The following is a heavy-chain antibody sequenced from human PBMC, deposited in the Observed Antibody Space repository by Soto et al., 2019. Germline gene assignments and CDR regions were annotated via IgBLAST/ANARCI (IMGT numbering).Heavy chain of an antibody. CDR2: IYSGGST. V-gene: IGHV3-66*01. CDR3: ARDPLYFDLQEYYMDV. J-gene: IGHJ6*03. CDR1: GFTVSSNY. D-gene: IGHD3-9*01. Sequence: HPGGSLRLSCAASGFTVSSNYMSWVRQAPGKGLEWVSVIYSGGSTYYADSVKGRFTISRDNSKNTLYLQMNSLRAEDTAVYYCARDPLYFDLQEYYMDVWGKGTTVTVSS.